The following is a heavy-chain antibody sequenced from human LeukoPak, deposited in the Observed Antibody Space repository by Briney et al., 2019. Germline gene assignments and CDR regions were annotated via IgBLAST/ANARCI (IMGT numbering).Heavy chain of an antibody. D-gene: IGHD2-15*01. Sequence: SETLSLTCTVSGGSIRRSSYYWSWIRQPPGKGLEWIGYIYYSGSTDSNPSLKSRVTISVDTSKNQISLKLSSVTAADTAVYYCARTYCRGGSCHFDYWGQGTLVTVSS. J-gene: IGHJ4*02. CDR2: IYYSGST. V-gene: IGHV4-61*05. CDR3: ARTYCRGGSCHFDY. CDR1: GGSIRRSSYY.